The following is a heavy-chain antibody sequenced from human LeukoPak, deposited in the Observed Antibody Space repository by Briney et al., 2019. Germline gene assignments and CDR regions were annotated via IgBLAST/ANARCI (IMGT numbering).Heavy chain of an antibody. CDR2: ISSSSSYI. Sequence: GGSLRLSCAVSGFTFSSYSMNWVRQAPGKGLEWVSSISSSSSYIYYADSVKGRFTISRDNAKNSLYLQMNSLRAEDTAVHYCARDLAGNQHAFDIWGQGTMVTVSS. V-gene: IGHV3-21*01. CDR1: GFTFSSYS. J-gene: IGHJ3*02. CDR3: ARDLAGNQHAFDI. D-gene: IGHD2-2*01.